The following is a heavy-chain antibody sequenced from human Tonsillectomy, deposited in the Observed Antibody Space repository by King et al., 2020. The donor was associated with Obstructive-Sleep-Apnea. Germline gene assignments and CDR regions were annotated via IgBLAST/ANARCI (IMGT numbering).Heavy chain of an antibody. CDR2: IHFRGIT. J-gene: IGHJ4*02. Sequence: VQLQESGPGLVKPSETLSLTCTVSGGSIGSDHWSWVRQPPGKGLEWIGYIHFRGITTYNPSLKSRVTMSVDTSKNQFYLRLTSVTAADTAVYYCARNGDYIDFDYWGQGTLVTVSS. V-gene: IGHV4-59*01. CDR3: ARNGDYIDFDY. CDR1: GGSIGSDH. D-gene: IGHD4-17*01.